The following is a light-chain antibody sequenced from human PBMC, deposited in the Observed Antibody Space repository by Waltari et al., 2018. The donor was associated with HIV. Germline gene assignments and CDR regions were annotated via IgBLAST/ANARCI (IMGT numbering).Light chain of an antibody. J-gene: IGLJ3*02. Sequence: QSALTQPASVSGSPGQSITISCTGTSSGVGSYNLVSGYQQPPGKAPKLVIYEGSKRSSWVYNRFSGSNAGNTASLTLCGLQEEDEADYYCCAYAGRSTSWVFGGGTKLTVL. V-gene: IGLV2-23*01. CDR3: CAYAGRSTSWV. CDR1: SSGVGSYNL. CDR2: EGS.